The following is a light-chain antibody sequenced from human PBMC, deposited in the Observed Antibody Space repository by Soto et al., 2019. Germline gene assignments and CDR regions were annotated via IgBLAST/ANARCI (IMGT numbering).Light chain of an antibody. J-gene: IGLJ1*01. CDR1: STDVGGYNY. CDR3: AAWDDSVNGYV. Sequence: QSALTQPPSASGSPGQSVTISCTGTSTDVGGYNYVSWYQQYPGKAPKLMIYEVSKRPSGVPDRFSGSKSGNTASLAISGLQSEDEADYYCAAWDDSVNGYVFGTGTKVTVL. CDR2: EVS. V-gene: IGLV2-8*01.